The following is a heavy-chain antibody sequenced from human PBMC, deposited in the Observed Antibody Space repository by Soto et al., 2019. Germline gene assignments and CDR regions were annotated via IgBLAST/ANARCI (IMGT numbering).Heavy chain of an antibody. Sequence: SETLSLTCTVSGGSVSSSSYYWGWVRQPPGKGLEWIGSVYYSGSTYYNPSLKSRVTISVDTSKNQFSLKLSSVTAADTAVYYCARDRSGDYDFWSGPYYYYGMDVWGQGTTVTVSS. D-gene: IGHD3-3*01. CDR2: VYYSGST. V-gene: IGHV4-39*07. J-gene: IGHJ6*02. CDR1: GGSVSSSSYY. CDR3: ARDRSGDYDFWSGPYYYYGMDV.